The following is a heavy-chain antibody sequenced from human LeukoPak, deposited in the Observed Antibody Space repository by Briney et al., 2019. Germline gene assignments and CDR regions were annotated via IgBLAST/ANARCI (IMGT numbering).Heavy chain of an antibody. J-gene: IGHJ5*02. CDR2: INPSGGST. CDR1: GYTFTTDY. V-gene: IGHV1-46*01. CDR3: ARFSMITFGGVISDQNWFDP. Sequence: ASVKVSCKASGYTFTTDYIHWVRQAPGQGLEWMGIINPSGGSTTYAQKFQGRVIMTGDTSTSTVYMELRSLRSEDTAVYYCARFSMITFGGVISDQNWFDPWGQGTLVTVSS. D-gene: IGHD3-16*02.